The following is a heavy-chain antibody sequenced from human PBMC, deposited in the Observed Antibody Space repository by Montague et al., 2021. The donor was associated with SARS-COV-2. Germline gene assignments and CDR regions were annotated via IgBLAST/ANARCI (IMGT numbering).Heavy chain of an antibody. V-gene: IGHV4-39*01. CDR2: LSYSGST. CDR3: ARLKAPYCSSTSCYSASWFDP. D-gene: IGHD2-2*01. J-gene: IGHJ5*02. CDR1: GGSISSSSYY. Sequence: SETLSLTCTVSGGSISSSSYYWVWIRHPPGQGLAGIGSLSYSGSTYYNPSLKSRVTISVDTSKNQFSLKLSSVTAADTAVYYCARLKAPYCSSTSCYSASWFDPWGQGTLVTVSS.